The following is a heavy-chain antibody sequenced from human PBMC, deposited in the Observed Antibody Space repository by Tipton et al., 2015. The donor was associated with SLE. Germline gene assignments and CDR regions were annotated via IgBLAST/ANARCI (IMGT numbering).Heavy chain of an antibody. CDR1: GYSFTSYW. CDR3: ARHVYSSGWWKAFDI. D-gene: IGHD6-19*01. J-gene: IGHJ3*02. Sequence: QLVQSGAEVKKPGESLKISCKGSGYSFTSYWISWVRQMPGKGLEWMGIIYPGDSDTRYSPSFQGQVTISADKSISTAYLQWSSLKAPDTAMYYCARHVYSSGWWKAFDIWGQGTMVTVSS. V-gene: IGHV5-51*01. CDR2: IYPGDSDT.